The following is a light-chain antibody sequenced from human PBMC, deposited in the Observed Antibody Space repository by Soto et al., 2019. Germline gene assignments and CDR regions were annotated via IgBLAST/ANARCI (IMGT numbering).Light chain of an antibody. J-gene: IGLJ1*01. CDR3: SSYTSSSTYV. CDR2: EVS. Sequence: QSALTQPASVSGSPGQSITISCTGTNSDIGGYNYVSWYQQHPGKAPIHMIFEVSNRPAGVSNRFSGSKSGNTASLTISGLQDEDEADYYCSSYTSSSTYVFGTGTKLTVL. V-gene: IGLV2-14*01. CDR1: NSDIGGYNY.